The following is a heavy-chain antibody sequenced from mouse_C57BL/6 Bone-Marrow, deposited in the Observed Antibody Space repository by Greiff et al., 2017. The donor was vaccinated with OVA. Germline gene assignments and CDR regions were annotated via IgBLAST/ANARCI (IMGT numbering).Heavy chain of an antibody. V-gene: IGHV1-76*01. CDR2: IYPGSGNT. D-gene: IGHD2-4*01. CDR1: GYTFTDYY. Sequence: VQLQQSGAELVRPGASVKLSCKASGYTFTDYYINWVKQRPGQGLEWIARIYPGSGNTYYNEKFKGKAPLTAEKSSSTADMQLSSLTSEDSAVYFCALYYDYDAYYFDYWGQGTTLTVSS. CDR3: ALYYDYDAYYFDY. J-gene: IGHJ2*01.